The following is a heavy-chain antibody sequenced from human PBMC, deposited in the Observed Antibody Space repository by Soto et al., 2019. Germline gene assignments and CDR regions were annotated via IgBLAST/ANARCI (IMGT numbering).Heavy chain of an antibody. CDR3: ARDRGDSSSWYKGDAFDI. Sequence: QVQLVQSGAEVKKPGSSVKVSCKASGGTFSSYAISWVRQAPGQGLEWMGGIIPIFGTANYAQKFQGRVRITADESTSTAYMELSSLRSDDTAVYYCARDRGDSSSWYKGDAFDIWGQGTMVTVSS. J-gene: IGHJ3*02. D-gene: IGHD6-13*01. CDR2: IIPIFGTA. CDR1: GGTFSSYA. V-gene: IGHV1-69*01.